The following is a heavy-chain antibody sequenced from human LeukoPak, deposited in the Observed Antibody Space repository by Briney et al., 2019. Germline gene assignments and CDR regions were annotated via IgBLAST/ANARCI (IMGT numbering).Heavy chain of an antibody. CDR1: GYMVSDYY. CDR2: LRGDTGGT. Sequence: ASVTVSCKTSGYMVSDYYMHWVRQAPGQGLEWMGWLRGDTGGTDIPQKFKGRVTMTRDTATNTAYMQLSRLTYDDTAIYFCARVRDNACDYWGQGTLVTVSS. CDR3: ARVRDNACDY. V-gene: IGHV1-2*02. D-gene: IGHD1-1*01. J-gene: IGHJ4*02.